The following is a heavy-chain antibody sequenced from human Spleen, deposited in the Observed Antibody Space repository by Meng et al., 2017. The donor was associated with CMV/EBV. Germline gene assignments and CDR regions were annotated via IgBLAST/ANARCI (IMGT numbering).Heavy chain of an antibody. CDR2: IVDSGIT. J-gene: IGHJ4*02. Sequence: GGSISSKHWWSWVRESPGKGLAWIGEIVDSGITYYNPYLKSRVTILVDKSKNQFSLNQSTVTAEDKAVYYCARAYCGSDCYSGFDYWGQGTLVTVSS. V-gene: IGHV4-4*02. CDR3: ARAYCGSDCYSGFDY. D-gene: IGHD2-21*01. CDR1: GGSISSKHW.